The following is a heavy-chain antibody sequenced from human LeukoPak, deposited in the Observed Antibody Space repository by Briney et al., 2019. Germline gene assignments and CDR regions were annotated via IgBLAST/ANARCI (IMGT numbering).Heavy chain of an antibody. J-gene: IGHJ3*02. D-gene: IGHD5-12*01. CDR3: VKPPEWLRLRADVFET. CDR2: ISGSGDHT. Sequence: GGSLRLSCAASGFSFSTYGMSWVRQSPGKGLEWVSGISGSGDHTYHGDSVRGRFTISRDNSNNTLYLEMKSLIVEDSALYYCVKPPEWLRLRADVFETWGQGTMVTVSS. V-gene: IGHV3-23*01. CDR1: GFSFSTYG.